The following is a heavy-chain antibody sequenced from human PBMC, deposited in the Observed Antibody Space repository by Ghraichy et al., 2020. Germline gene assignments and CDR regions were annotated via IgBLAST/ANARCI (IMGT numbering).Heavy chain of an antibody. CDR3: ARGWFGEFPGSDNWYFDL. D-gene: IGHD3-10*01. CDR1: GFTFSSYD. Sequence: ESLNISCAASGFTFSSYDMHWVRQATGKGLEWVSAIGTAGDTYYPGSVKGRFTISRENAKNSLYLQMNSLRAGDTAVYYCARGWFGEFPGSDNWYFDLWGRGTLVTVSS. V-gene: IGHV3-13*01. J-gene: IGHJ2*01. CDR2: IGTAGDT.